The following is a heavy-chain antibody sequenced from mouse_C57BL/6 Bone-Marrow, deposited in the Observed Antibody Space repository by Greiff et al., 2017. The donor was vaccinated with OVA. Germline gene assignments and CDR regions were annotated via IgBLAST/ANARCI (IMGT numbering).Heavy chain of an antibody. V-gene: IGHV1-15*01. D-gene: IGHD4-1*02. J-gene: IGHJ4*01. CDR2: IDPETGGT. CDR3: TNWDGYAMDY. Sequence: VQLQQSGAELVRPGASVTLSCKASGYTFTDYEMHWVKQTPVHGLEWIGAIDPETGGTAYNQKFKGKAIPTADKSSSTAYMELRSLTSEDSAVYYCTNWDGYAMDYWGEGTSVTVSS. CDR1: GYTFTDYE.